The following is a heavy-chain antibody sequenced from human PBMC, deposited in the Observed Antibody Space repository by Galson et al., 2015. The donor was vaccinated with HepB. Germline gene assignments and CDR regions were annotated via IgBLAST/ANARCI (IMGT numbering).Heavy chain of an antibody. CDR2: VSHDGSYK. Sequence: SLRLSCAASGFTFSNYGMHWVRQAPGKGLEWVALVSHDGSYKSYAESVKGRFTSFRDSSKGTLYLQMNSLRPEDTAVYYCAKDPAGRFVVNYGCYYFDDWGQGTLVPVPS. J-gene: IGHJ4*02. CDR1: GFTFSNYG. CDR3: AKDPAGRFVVNYGCYYFDD. D-gene: IGHD1-7*01. V-gene: IGHV3-30*18.